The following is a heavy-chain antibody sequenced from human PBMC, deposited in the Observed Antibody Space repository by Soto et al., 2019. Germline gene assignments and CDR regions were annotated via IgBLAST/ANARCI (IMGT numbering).Heavy chain of an antibody. D-gene: IGHD3-22*01. CDR3: AINYYDSSGYLY. J-gene: IGHJ4*02. CDR2: IDPSGNGT. Sequence: QVQLVQSGAEVKKPGASVKVSCKTSGHTLINYYMHWVRQAPGQGLDWLGKIDPSGNGTSYAERFQGRITLTSETSTKTVYVELSSLRSEDTAIYYCAINYYDSSGYLYGGQGTLVTVSS. CDR1: GHTLINYY. V-gene: IGHV1-46*01.